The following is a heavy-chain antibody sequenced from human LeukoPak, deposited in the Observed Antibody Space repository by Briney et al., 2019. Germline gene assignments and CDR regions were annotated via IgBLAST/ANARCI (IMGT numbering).Heavy chain of an antibody. J-gene: IGHJ4*02. V-gene: IGHV4-30-2*01. CDR2: IYHRGST. CDR1: GGSISSGGYS. D-gene: IGHD6-13*01. Sequence: PSETLSLTCAVSGGSISSGGYSXXXXXXXXXXXXXXXGYIYHRGSTYYNPSLKSRVTISVDRSKNQFSLKLSSVTAADTAVYYCARAGQQLVNPFDYWGQGTLVTVSS. CDR3: ARAGQQLVNPFDY.